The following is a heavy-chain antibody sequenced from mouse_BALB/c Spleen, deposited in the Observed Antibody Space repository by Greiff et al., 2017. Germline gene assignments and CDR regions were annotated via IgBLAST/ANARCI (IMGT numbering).Heavy chain of an antibody. CDR2: ISSGGST. D-gene: IGHD2-13*01. J-gene: IGHJ4*01. CDR3: VRGEGDTRDYYAMDY. CDR1: GFTFSSYA. Sequence: EVKVEESGGGLVKPGGSLKLSCAASGFTFSSYAMSWVRQTPEKRLEWVASISSGGSTYYPDSVKGRFTISRDNARNILYLQMSSLRSEDTAMYYCVRGEGDTRDYYAMDYWGQGTSVTVSS. V-gene: IGHV5-6-5*01.